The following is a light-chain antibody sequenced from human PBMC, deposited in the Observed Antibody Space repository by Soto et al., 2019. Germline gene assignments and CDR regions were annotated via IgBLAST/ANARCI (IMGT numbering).Light chain of an antibody. Sequence: DLQLTQSPSFLSASVGDRVTITCRASQGISSYLAWYQQKPGKAPKLLIYAASTLQSGVPSRFSGSGSGTEFTLTISSLQPEDFATYYCQQLNSYSYTFGQGTKLDIK. CDR1: QGISSY. CDR3: QQLNSYSYT. J-gene: IGKJ2*01. V-gene: IGKV1-9*01. CDR2: AAS.